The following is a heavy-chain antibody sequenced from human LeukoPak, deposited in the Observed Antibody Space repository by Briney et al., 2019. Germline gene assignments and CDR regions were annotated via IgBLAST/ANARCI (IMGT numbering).Heavy chain of an antibody. CDR1: GYTFTGYY. D-gene: IGHD3-10*01. CDR2: INPNSGGT. V-gene: IGHV1-2*02. J-gene: IGHJ4*02. Sequence: ASVKVSCKASGYTFTGYYMHWVRQAPGQGLEWMGWINPNSGGTNYAQKFQGRVTMTRDTSISTAYMELSRLRSDDTAVYYCARGQTYYYGSGSYYTRYYFDYWGQGTLVTVSS. CDR3: ARGQTYYYGSGSYYTRYYFDY.